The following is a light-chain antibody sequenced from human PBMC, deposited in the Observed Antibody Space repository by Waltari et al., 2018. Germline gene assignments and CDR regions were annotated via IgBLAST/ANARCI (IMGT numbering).Light chain of an antibody. CDR2: GAS. CDR3: QQYGSSPFT. J-gene: IGKJ2*01. CDR1: QSVSSTY. V-gene: IGKV3-20*01. Sequence: EIVLTQSPGLLSLSPGERATLSCRASQSVSSTYLAWYQQKPGQAPRLLIYGASSRATGIPDRFSGSGSGTDFTLTISRLAPEDFAVYYCQQYGSSPFTFGQGTKLEIK.